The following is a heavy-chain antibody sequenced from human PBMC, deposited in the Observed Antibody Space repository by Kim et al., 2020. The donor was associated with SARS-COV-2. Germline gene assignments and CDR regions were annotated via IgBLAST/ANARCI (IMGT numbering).Heavy chain of an antibody. V-gene: IGHV3-30-3*01. CDR1: GFTFSSYA. J-gene: IGHJ6*02. D-gene: IGHD2-2*01. CDR2: ISYDGSNK. CDR3: ARALPYPRSEYYYYYGMDV. Sequence: GGSLRLSCAASGFTFSSYAMHWVRQAPGKGLEWVAVISYDGSNKYYADSVKGRFTISRDNSKNTLYLQMNSLRAEDTAVYYCARALPYPRSEYYYYYGMDVWGQGTTVTVSS.